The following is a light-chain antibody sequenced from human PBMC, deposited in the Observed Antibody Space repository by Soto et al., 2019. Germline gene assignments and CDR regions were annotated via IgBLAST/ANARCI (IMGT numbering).Light chain of an antibody. CDR1: QSISNY. Sequence: DLQMTQSPSSLSASVGDRVTITCRASQSISNYLNWYQQKPGKAPKLLIYAASSLESGVPSRFSGSGSGTDFTLTISSLQPEDFATYYCQQSYSTPCTFGPGTKVDIK. J-gene: IGKJ3*01. CDR2: AAS. V-gene: IGKV1-39*01. CDR3: QQSYSTPCT.